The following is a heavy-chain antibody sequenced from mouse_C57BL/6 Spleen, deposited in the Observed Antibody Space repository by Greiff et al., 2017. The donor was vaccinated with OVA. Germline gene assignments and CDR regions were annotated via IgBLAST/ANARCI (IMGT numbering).Heavy chain of an antibody. CDR2: IDPSDSET. CDR3: AIVYGRGYFDV. Sequence: QVQLQQPGAELVRPGSSVKLSCKASGYTFTSYWMHWVKQRPIQGLEWIGNIDPSDSETHYNQKFKDKATLTVDKSSSTAYMQLSSLTSEDSAVYYCAIVYGRGYFDVWGTGTTVTVSS. J-gene: IGHJ1*03. D-gene: IGHD1-1*01. V-gene: IGHV1-52*01. CDR1: GYTFTSYW.